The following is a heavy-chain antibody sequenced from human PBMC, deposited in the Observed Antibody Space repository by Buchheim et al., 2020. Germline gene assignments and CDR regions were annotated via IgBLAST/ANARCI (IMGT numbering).Heavy chain of an antibody. J-gene: IGHJ4*02. V-gene: IGHV5-51*01. CDR1: GFIFPNYW. Sequence: EVRLVQSGAEVKKPGESLKISCKGSGFIFPNYWIGWVRQMPGKGLEWIGIIYVGDSDTRYSPSFEGHVPFSVDKAMPTAYPQWSSLEASNTGIYYCGRLVGGTNCGDDCYSNHVDIWGQGTL. CDR2: IYVGDSDT. CDR3: GRLVGGTNCGDDCYSNHVDI. D-gene: IGHD2-21*02.